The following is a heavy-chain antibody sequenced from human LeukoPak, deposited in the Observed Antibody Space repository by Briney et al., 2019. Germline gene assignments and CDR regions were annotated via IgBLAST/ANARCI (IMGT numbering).Heavy chain of an antibody. V-gene: IGHV3-74*01. CDR3: ANLVGGGGNSVRGLAFDI. CDR1: GFTFSSYK. D-gene: IGHD4-23*01. Sequence: GGSLRLSCAASGFTFSSYKMNWVRQAPGKGLVWVSRINSDGSSPTYADSVKGRFTISRDNAKNTLYLQMNSLRAEDTAVYYCANLVGGGGNSVRGLAFDIWGQGTKVSVSS. J-gene: IGHJ3*02. CDR2: INSDGSSP.